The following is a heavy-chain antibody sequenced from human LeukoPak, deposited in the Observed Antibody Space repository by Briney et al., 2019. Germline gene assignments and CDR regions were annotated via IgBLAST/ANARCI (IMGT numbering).Heavy chain of an antibody. V-gene: IGHV3-30*02. CDR3: AKDRGLTVVVPAANGLDN. CDR2: IRYDGSNK. Sequence: GGSLRLSCVASGFAFRSYGMHWVRQAPGKGLEWVAFIRYDGSNKDYADSVKGRFTVSRDNSKNTLYLQMNSLRAEDTAVYYCAKDRGLTVVVPAANGLDNWGQGTLVTVSS. J-gene: IGHJ4*02. D-gene: IGHD2-2*01. CDR1: GFAFRSYG.